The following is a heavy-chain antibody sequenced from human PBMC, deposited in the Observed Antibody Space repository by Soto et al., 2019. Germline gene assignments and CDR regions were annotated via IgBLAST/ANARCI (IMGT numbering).Heavy chain of an antibody. CDR3: AIAGNDYSPENLFDP. CDR1: GGTFSSYT. V-gene: IGHV1-69*02. D-gene: IGHD4-4*01. J-gene: IGHJ5*02. CDR2: IIPILGIA. Sequence: ASVKVSCKASGGTFSSYTISWVRQAPGQGLEWMGRIIPILGIANYAQKFQGRVTITADKSTSTAYMELSSLRSEDTAVYYCAIAGNDYSPENLFDPWGQGTLVTVSS.